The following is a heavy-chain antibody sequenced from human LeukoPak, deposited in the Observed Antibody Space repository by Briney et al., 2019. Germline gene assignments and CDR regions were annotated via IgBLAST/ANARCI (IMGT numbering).Heavy chain of an antibody. CDR3: AAVNYDILTGYYPFDY. J-gene: IGHJ4*02. CDR2: IYYSGST. CDR1: GDSISSYY. D-gene: IGHD3-9*01. V-gene: IGHV4-59*08. Sequence: SETLSLTCTVSGDSISSYYWSWIRQPPGKGLEWIGYIYYSGSTNYNPSLKSRVTISVDTSKNQFSLKLSSVTAADTAVYYCAAVNYDILTGYYPFDYWGQGTLVTVSS.